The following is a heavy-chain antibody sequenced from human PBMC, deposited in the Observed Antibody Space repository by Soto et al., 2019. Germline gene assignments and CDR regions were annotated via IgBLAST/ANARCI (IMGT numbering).Heavy chain of an antibody. V-gene: IGHV3-11*01. CDR1: GFTFSDYY. J-gene: IGHJ4*02. CDR3: ARARDSSGYYFDY. Sequence: PVGSLRLSCAASGFTFSDYYMSWIRHSPGKGLEWVSYISSSGSTIYYADSVKGRFTISRDNAKNSLYLQMNSLRAEDTAVYYCARARDSSGYYFDYWGQGTLVTVSS. CDR2: ISSSGSTI. D-gene: IGHD3-22*01.